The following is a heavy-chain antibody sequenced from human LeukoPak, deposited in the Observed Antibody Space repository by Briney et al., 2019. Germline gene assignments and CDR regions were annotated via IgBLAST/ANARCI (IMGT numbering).Heavy chain of an antibody. Sequence: SVKVSCKASGGTFSSYAISWVRQAPGQGLEWMGRIIPIFGTANYAQKFQGRVTITTDESTSTAYMELSSLRSEDTAVYYCARGPYLLRYFDYWGQGTLVTVSS. V-gene: IGHV1-69*05. D-gene: IGHD2-21*01. CDR2: IIPIFGTA. CDR1: GGTFSSYA. J-gene: IGHJ4*02. CDR3: ARGPYLLRYFDY.